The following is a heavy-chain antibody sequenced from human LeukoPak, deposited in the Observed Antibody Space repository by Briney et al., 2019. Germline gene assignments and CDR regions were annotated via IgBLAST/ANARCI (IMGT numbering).Heavy chain of an antibody. CDR2: ISSSGSTI. CDR1: GFTFSDYY. J-gene: IGHJ6*02. Sequence: PGGSLRLSCAASGFTFSDYYMSWIRQAPGKGLEWVSYISSSGSTIYYADSVKGRFTISRGNAKNSLYLQMNSLRAEDTAVYYCARGWDSSSPNPPVGMDVWGQGTTVTVSS. V-gene: IGHV3-11*01. D-gene: IGHD6-13*01. CDR3: ARGWDSSSPNPPVGMDV.